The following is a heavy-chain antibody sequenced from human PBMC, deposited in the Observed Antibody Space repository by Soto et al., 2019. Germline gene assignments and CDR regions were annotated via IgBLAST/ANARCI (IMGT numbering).Heavy chain of an antibody. V-gene: IGHV1-69*12. Sequence: QVQLVQSGAEVKKPGSSVKVSCKASGGTFSSYGISWVRQAPGQGLEWMGGIIPIFGTANYAQKFQGRVTITADESTSTAYMELSRLRSEDTAVYYCARAVDQSYYYYGMDVWGQGTTVTVSS. CDR3: ARAVDQSYYYYGMDV. CDR2: IIPIFGTA. CDR1: GGTFSSYG. J-gene: IGHJ6*02.